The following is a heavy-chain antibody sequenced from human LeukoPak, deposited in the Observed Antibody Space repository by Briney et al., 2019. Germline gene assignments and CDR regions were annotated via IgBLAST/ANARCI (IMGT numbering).Heavy chain of an antibody. CDR3: ARLMTTVTSFDY. Sequence: SETLSLTCTVSVGSISSYYWSWIRQPPGKGLEWIGYIYYSGSTNYNPSLKSRVTISVDTSKNQFSLKLSSVTAADTAVYYCARLMTTVTSFDYWGQGTLVTVSS. CDR1: VGSISSYY. D-gene: IGHD4-17*01. V-gene: IGHV4-59*12. CDR2: IYYSGST. J-gene: IGHJ4*02.